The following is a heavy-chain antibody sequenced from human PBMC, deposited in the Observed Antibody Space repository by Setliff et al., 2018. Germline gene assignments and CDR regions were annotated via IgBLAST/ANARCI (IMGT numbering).Heavy chain of an antibody. CDR1: GLSVSTSGVG. D-gene: IGHD3-22*01. V-gene: IGHV2-5*02. J-gene: IGHJ3*02. CDR2: IYWDDDK. CDR3: VRLVVTKLNAFDI. Sequence: SGPTLGNPKQTPPLTCTSPGLSVSTSGVGVGWIRQPPVKALEWLALIYWDDDKRYSPSLKSRLTITKDTSKNQVVLRMTNMGSVDTATYYCVRLVVTKLNAFDIWGQGTMVTVSS.